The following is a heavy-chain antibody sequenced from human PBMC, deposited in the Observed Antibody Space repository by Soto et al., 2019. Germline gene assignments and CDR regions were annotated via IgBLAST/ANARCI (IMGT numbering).Heavy chain of an antibody. J-gene: IGHJ4*02. Sequence: QVQLVQSGAEVKKPGASVKVSCKASGYTFTSYYMHWVRQAPGQGLEWMGIINPSGGSTSYAQKFQGRVTMTRDTATSTVYMELSSLRSEDTAVYYCARDETIAARRGQGVPVGYWCQGTLVPVSS. CDR1: GYTFTSYY. D-gene: IGHD6-6*01. CDR2: INPSGGST. CDR3: ARDETIAARRGQGVPVGY. V-gene: IGHV1-46*01.